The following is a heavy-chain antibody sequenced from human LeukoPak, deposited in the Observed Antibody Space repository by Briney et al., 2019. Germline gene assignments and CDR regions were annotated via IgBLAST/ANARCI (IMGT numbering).Heavy chain of an antibody. D-gene: IGHD1-26*01. CDR1: GFTFEDYT. CDR2: ITWDGDTPYST. Sequence: GGSLRLSCAAFGFTFEDYTIHWVRQTPGKGLEWVSLITWDGDTPYSTSYAESVKGRFTISRDNSKNSLYLQMNSLTTEDTALYYCVKDVESGTYYRGFHYWGQGTLVTVSS. CDR3: VKDVESGTYYRGFHY. J-gene: IGHJ4*02. V-gene: IGHV3-43*01.